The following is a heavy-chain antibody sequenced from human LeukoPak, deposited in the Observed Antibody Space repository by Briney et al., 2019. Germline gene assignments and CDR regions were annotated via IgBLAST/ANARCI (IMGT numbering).Heavy chain of an antibody. CDR1: GFTSSAYW. CDR3: ANGYSSTYYNALDI. D-gene: IGHD6-13*01. Sequence: GGSLRLTCAASGFTSSAYWMHWVRQVPGKGLVWVSRINSDVSTTTYADSVKGRFTISRDNAKNTLYLQMNSLRAEDTAAYYCANGYSSTYYNALDIRGQGTMVTVSS. J-gene: IGHJ3*02. V-gene: IGHV3-74*01. CDR2: INSDVSTT.